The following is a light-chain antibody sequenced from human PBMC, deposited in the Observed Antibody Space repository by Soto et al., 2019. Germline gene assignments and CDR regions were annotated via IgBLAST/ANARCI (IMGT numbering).Light chain of an antibody. CDR1: SSDVGGYNY. Sequence: QSVLTQPASVSGSPGQSITISCTGTSSDVGGYNYVSWYHKHPGKAPKLMICDVSNRPSGVSNRFSGSKSGNTASLTISGLQAEDEADYYCSSYTSSSTLVVFGGGTQLTVL. CDR3: SSYTSSSTLVV. V-gene: IGLV2-14*01. J-gene: IGLJ2*01. CDR2: DVS.